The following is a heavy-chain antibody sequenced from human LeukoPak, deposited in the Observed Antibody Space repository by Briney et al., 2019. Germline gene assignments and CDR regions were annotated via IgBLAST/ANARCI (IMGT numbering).Heavy chain of an antibody. Sequence: PSETLSLTCTVSGGSISSFYWSWIRQTPGKGLEWIGSIYHSGSTYYNPSLKSRVTISVDTSKNQFSLKLSSVTAADTAVYYCARETPTFDYWGQGTLVTVSS. CDR2: IYHSGST. V-gene: IGHV4-59*12. CDR1: GGSISSFY. CDR3: ARETPTFDY. J-gene: IGHJ4*02.